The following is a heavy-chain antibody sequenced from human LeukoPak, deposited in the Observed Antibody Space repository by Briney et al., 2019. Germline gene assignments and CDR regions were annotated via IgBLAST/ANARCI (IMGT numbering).Heavy chain of an antibody. Sequence: GGSLRLSCAASDFTFSSYWMHWVRQAPGEGLVWVSRISGDESSTNYADSVKGRFTISRDNARNTLFLQMNSLRAEDTAVYYCAREGGSSLRYFDSWGQGTLVTVSS. V-gene: IGHV3-74*01. CDR2: ISGDESST. CDR3: AREGGSSLRYFDS. J-gene: IGHJ4*02. CDR1: DFTFSSYW. D-gene: IGHD1-26*01.